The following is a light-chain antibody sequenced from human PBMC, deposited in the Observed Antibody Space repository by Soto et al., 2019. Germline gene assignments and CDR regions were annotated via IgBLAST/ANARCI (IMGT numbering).Light chain of an antibody. CDR2: GAS. V-gene: IGKV3-20*01. CDR1: QRVRSNY. J-gene: IGKJ1*01. CDR3: QHYGTPTGT. Sequence: EIVLTQSPGTLSLSPGERATLSCRASQRVRSNYLAWYQQKPGQTPRILIYGASNRATGITDRFSGSGSGTDFTLIISRLEPEDLAVYYCQHYGTPTGTFGLGTKVEIK.